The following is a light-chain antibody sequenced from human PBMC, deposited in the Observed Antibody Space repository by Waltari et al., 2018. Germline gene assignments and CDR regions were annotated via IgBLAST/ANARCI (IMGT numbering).Light chain of an antibody. J-gene: IGKJ1*01. V-gene: IGKV1-6*01. CDR1: QGIRND. Sequence: AIQMTQSPSSLSASVGDRVTITSRASQGIRNDLGWNQQKPGKAPKLLIYGATSLQGGVPSRFSGSGSGREFTLTINSLQPEDLATYYCLQDYDYPWTFGQGTKVEIK. CDR3: LQDYDYPWT. CDR2: GAT.